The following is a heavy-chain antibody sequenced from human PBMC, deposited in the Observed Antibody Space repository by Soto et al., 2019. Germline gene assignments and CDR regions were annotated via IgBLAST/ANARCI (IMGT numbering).Heavy chain of an antibody. CDR2: ISYDGSNK. V-gene: IGHV3-30-3*01. Sequence: QVQLVESGGGVVQPGRSLRLSCAASGFTFSSYAMHWVRQAPGKGLEWVAVISYDGSNKYYADSVKGRFTISRDNSKNTLYLQMNSLRAEDTAVYYCARDAKLENWFDPWGQGTLVTVSS. J-gene: IGHJ5*02. CDR3: ARDAKLENWFDP. CDR1: GFTFSSYA. D-gene: IGHD1-7*01.